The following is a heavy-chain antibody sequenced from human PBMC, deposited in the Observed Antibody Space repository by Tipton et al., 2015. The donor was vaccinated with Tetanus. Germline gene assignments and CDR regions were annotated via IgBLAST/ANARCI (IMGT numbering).Heavy chain of an antibody. CDR3: VSGSALDY. CDR1: GFSISNYK. Sequence: SLRLSCEVSGFSISNYKMNWVRQGPGRGLEWVSSISSTSRYINYADSVKGRFTISRDNAKNSLFLEMNSLRVDDTAVYYCVSGSALDYWGQGTLITVSS. D-gene: IGHD6-25*01. CDR2: ISSTSRYI. V-gene: IGHV3-21*01. J-gene: IGHJ4*02.